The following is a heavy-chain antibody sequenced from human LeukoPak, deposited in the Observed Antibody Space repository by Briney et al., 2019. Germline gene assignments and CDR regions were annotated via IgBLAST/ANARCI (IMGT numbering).Heavy chain of an antibody. Sequence: GGSLRHSCSAHRFTFSTYGMHWVRQAPGKGLDRVAFIRYDGGNKYYADSVQGRFTISRDNSNNTLYLQMNSLRAEDTAVYYCAKDQEVGATTIDDWGQGILVTVSS. D-gene: IGHD1-26*01. J-gene: IGHJ4*02. CDR2: IRYDGGNK. CDR1: RFTFSTYG. CDR3: AKDQEVGATTIDD. V-gene: IGHV3-30*02.